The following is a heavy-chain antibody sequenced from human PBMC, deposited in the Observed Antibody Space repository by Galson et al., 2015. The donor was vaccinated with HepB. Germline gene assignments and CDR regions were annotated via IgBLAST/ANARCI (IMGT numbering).Heavy chain of an antibody. Sequence: SLRLSCAASTFTFSFYNMNWVRQAPGKGLEWVSSISGNGGHIHYADSVKGRFTISRDNSKNSLYLQMNNLGVDDTAVYYCVRESQSHSAFDYWGQGALVTVSS. CDR2: ISGNGGHI. CDR3: VRESQSHSAFDY. J-gene: IGHJ4*02. CDR1: TFTFSFYN. D-gene: IGHD4-11*01. V-gene: IGHV3-21*06.